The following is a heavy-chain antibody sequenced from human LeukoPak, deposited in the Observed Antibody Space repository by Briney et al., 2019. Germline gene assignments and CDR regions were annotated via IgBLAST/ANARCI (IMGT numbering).Heavy chain of an antibody. Sequence: GGSLRLSCAASGFTFSSYWMHWVRQAPGKGLVWVSRINSDGSSTSYAYSVKGRFTISRDNAKNTLYLQMNSLRAEDTAVYYCARGCSSTSCYGFDYWGQGTLVTVSS. J-gene: IGHJ4*02. CDR1: GFTFSSYW. CDR3: ARGCSSTSCYGFDY. V-gene: IGHV3-74*01. D-gene: IGHD2-2*01. CDR2: INSDGSST.